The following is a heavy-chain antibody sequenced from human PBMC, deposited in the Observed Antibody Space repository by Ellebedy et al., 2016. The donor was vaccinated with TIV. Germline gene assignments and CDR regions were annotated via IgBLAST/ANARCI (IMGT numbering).Heavy chain of an antibody. CDR2: INISGGRI. V-gene: IGHV3-23*01. J-gene: IGHJ4*02. CDR3: AKGGRWEIFAPFDY. Sequence: GESLKISCAASGFTFSSYVMSWVRQAPGKGLEWVSGINISGGRIYYADSVKGRSTISRDNSKNTLYLQMNSLRAEDTAGYYCAKGGRWEIFAPFDYWGQGTLVTVSS. CDR1: GFTFSSYV. D-gene: IGHD3-10*01.